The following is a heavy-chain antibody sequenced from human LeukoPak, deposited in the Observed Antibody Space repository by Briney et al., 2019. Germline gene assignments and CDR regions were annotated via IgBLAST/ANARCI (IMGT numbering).Heavy chain of an antibody. CDR3: ARPLQGRTVTLHY. CDR1: GYSISSGYY. CDR2: IYYTGST. J-gene: IGHJ4*02. V-gene: IGHV4-61*01. D-gene: IGHD4-17*01. Sequence: SETLSLTCAVSGYSISSGYYWGWIRQPPGKGLEWIGYIYYTGSTNYNPSLKSRVTMSVDTSKNQFSLKLTSVTAADTAVYYCARPLQGRTVTLHYWGQGALVTVSS.